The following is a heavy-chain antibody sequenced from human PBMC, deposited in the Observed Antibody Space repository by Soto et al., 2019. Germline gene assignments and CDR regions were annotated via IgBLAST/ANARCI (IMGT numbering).Heavy chain of an antibody. CDR2: ISWNSGSI. J-gene: IGHJ4*02. CDR1: GFTFDDYA. CDR3: AKDRASSSLRGFDY. D-gene: IGHD6-13*01. V-gene: IGHV3-9*01. Sequence: EVQLVESGGGLVQPGRSLRLSCAASGFTFDDYAMHWVRQAPGKGLEWVSGISWNSGSIGYADSVKGRFTISRDNAKNSLYLQMNSLRAEDTALYYCAKDRASSSLRGFDYWGQGTLVTVSS.